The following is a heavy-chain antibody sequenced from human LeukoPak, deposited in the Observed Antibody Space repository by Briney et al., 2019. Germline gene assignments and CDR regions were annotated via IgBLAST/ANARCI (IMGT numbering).Heavy chain of an antibody. J-gene: IGHJ6*03. V-gene: IGHV3-11*01. CDR2: ISGSGNTV. Sequence: GGSLILSCAASGFTFSDYYMNWIRQAPGKGLEWVSYISGSGNTVYYTDYVKGRFTISRDNAKNSLYLQMNSLRAEDTAVYYCARVRLSITMVRSPMDVWGKGTTVTISS. D-gene: IGHD3-10*01. CDR1: GFTFSDYY. CDR3: ARVRLSITMVRSPMDV.